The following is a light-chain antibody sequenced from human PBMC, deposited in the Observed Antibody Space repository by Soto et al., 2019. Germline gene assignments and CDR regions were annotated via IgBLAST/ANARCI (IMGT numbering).Light chain of an antibody. CDR1: SGDIGSYNR. Sequence: QSVLTQPASVSGSPGQSITISCTGTSGDIGSYNRVSWYQQHPGKAPKIIIFEGSKRPSGVSNRFSGSRSGNTASLTISGLQAEDEADYYCCSFAGTGTQYVFGTGTKLTVL. V-gene: IGLV2-23*01. CDR2: EGS. CDR3: CSFAGTGTQYV. J-gene: IGLJ1*01.